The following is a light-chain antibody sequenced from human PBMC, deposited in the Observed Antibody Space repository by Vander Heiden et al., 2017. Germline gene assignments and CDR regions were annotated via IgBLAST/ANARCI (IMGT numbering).Light chain of an antibody. V-gene: IGLV1-40*01. CDR2: GNN. Sequence: QSVLTQPPSVSGAPGQRVTISCTGTSSNIGAGYDVHWYQQLPGTAPKLLTYGNNNRPSGVPDRFSGSKSGTSASLAITGLQDEDEADYFCQSYDSSLTFYVFGTGTKITVL. CDR3: QSYDSSLTFYV. CDR1: SSNIGAGYD. J-gene: IGLJ1*01.